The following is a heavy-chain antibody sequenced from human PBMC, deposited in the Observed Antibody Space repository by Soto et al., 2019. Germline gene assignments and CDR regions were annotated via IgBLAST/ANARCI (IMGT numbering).Heavy chain of an antibody. CDR1: GGSVSRGNYY. CDR3: ARSMYYSDGSNYSPFDY. V-gene: IGHV4-61*01. J-gene: IGHJ4*02. CDR2: FYYTGST. Sequence: PSETLSLTCTVSGGSVSRGNYYWSWIRQPPGKGLEWIGYFYYTGSTNYNPSLKSRVTISIDASKNQFSLRLSSVTAADTAVYYCARSMYYSDGSNYSPFDYWGQGTLVTVSS. D-gene: IGHD3-22*01.